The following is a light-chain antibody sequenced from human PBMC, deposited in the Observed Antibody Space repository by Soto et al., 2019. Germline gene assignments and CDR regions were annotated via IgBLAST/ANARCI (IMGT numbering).Light chain of an antibody. J-gene: IGLJ1*01. CDR3: SSYTTSSSLV. CDR2: AVS. V-gene: IGLV2-14*01. CDR1: SSDIGAYNY. Sequence: QSALTQPASVSGSPGQSITISCTGTSSDIGAYNYVSWYQQYPGTAPKLIIYAVSSRPSGISSRFSGSKSASTASLTISGLQAEDEADYYCSSYTTSSSLVFGTGTKVTVL.